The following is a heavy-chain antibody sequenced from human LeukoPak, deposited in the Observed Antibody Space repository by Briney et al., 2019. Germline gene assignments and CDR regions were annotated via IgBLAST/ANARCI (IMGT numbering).Heavy chain of an antibody. V-gene: IGHV4-31*03. CDR2: IYYSGST. J-gene: IGHJ5*02. Sequence: SETLSLTCTVSGGSISSGGYYWSWIRQHPGKGLEWIGYIYYSGSTYYNPSLKSRVTISVDTSKNQFSLKLSSVTAADTAVYYCARGEDYDSSGAYYNWFDPWGQGTLVTVSS. CDR1: GGSISSGGYY. D-gene: IGHD3-22*01. CDR3: ARGEDYDSSGAYYNWFDP.